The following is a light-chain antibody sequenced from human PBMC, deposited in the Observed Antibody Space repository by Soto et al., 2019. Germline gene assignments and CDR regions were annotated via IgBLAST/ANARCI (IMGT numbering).Light chain of an antibody. J-gene: IGLJ2*01. Sequence: QSVLTQPPSASGTPGQRVTISCSGSNSNIGVYPVHWYQRLPGTAPKLLIYINNQRPSGVPDRFSGSKSGTSGSRAISGLQSEDEADYYCATWDDSLNAVVFGGGTQLTVL. V-gene: IGLV1-44*01. CDR2: INN. CDR3: ATWDDSLNAVV. CDR1: NSNIGVYP.